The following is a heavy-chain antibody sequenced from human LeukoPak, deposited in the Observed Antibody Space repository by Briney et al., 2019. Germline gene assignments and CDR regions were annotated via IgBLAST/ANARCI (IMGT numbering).Heavy chain of an antibody. D-gene: IGHD3-3*01. V-gene: IGHV4-59*01. J-gene: IGHJ4*02. Sequence: SETLSLTCTVSGGSISSYYWSWIRQPPEKGLEWIGYIYYSGSTNYNPSLKSRVTISIDTSKNQFSLELSSVTAADTAVYYCARSEISFGDYHDYWGQGTLVTVSS. CDR1: GGSISSYY. CDR3: ARSEISFGDYHDY. CDR2: IYYSGST.